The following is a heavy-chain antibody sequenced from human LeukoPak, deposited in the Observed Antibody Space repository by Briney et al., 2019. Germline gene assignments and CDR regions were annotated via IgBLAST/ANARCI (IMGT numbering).Heavy chain of an antibody. V-gene: IGHV4-34*01. Sequence: SETLSLTCAVYGGSFSGYYWSWIRQPPGKGLEWIGGINHSGSANYNPSLKSRVTISVDTSKNQFSLKLSSVTAADTAVYYCARGFFWSGYYLTTTRYYMDVWGKGTTVTVSS. J-gene: IGHJ6*03. CDR2: INHSGSA. D-gene: IGHD3-3*01. CDR1: GGSFSGYY. CDR3: ARGFFWSGYYLTTTRYYMDV.